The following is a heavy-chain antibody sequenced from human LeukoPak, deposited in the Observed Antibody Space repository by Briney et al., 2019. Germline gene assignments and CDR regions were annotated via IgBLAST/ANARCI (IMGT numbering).Heavy chain of an antibody. J-gene: IGHJ5*02. CDR3: ATVQRYCSSTSCPGRFDP. CDR2: FAHEGGEA. Sequence: ASVKVSCKVPGYTLTDLSLHWVRQAPGKGLEWMGGFAHEGGEATHAQKFQGRVTMTEDTSTDTAYMELSSLRSEDTAVYYCATVQRYCSSTSCPGRFDPWGQGTLVTVSS. V-gene: IGHV1-24*01. D-gene: IGHD2-2*01. CDR1: GYTLTDLS.